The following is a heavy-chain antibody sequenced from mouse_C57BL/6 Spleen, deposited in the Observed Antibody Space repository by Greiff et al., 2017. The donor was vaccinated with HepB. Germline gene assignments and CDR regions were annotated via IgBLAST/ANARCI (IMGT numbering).Heavy chain of an antibody. J-gene: IGHJ3*01. D-gene: IGHD2-5*01. CDR2: INPSTGGT. Sequence: EVQLQQSGPELVKPGASVKISCKASGYSFTGYYMNWVKQSPEKSLEWIGEINPSTGGTTYNQKFKAKATLTVDKSSSTAYMQLKSLTSEDSAVYYCARKAYYSNSLFAYWGQGTLVTVSA. V-gene: IGHV1-42*01. CDR3: ARKAYYSNSLFAY. CDR1: GYSFTGYY.